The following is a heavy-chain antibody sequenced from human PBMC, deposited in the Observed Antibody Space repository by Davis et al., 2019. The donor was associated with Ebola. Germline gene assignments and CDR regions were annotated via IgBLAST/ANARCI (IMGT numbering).Heavy chain of an antibody. J-gene: IGHJ4*02. V-gene: IGHV3-48*04. CDR2: ISSSGSTI. CDR1: GFTFSSYS. CDR3: ARGPSRYSSGWYHDY. D-gene: IGHD6-19*01. Sequence: GESLKISCAASGFTFSSYSMNWVRQAPGKGLEWVSYISSSGSTIYYADSVKGRFTISRDNAKNSLYLQMNSLRAEDTAVYYCARGPSRYSSGWYHDYWGQGTLVTVSS.